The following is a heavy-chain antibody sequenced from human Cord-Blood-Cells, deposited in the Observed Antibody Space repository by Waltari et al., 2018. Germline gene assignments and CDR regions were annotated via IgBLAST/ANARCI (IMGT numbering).Heavy chain of an antibody. CDR1: GFTFSSYA. Sequence: EVQLVESGGGLVQHGGSLRLSCAASGFTFSSYAMSWVGQAPGKGLEWVSAISGSGGSTYYADSVKGRFTISRDNSKNTLYLQMNSLRAQDTAVYYCAKAPDYDFWSGYYTWFDPWGQGTLVTVSS. V-gene: IGHV3-23*04. CDR2: ISGSGGST. CDR3: AKAPDYDFWSGYYTWFDP. J-gene: IGHJ5*02. D-gene: IGHD3-3*01.